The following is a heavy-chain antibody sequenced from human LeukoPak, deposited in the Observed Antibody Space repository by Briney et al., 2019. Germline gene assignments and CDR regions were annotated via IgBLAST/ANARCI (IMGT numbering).Heavy chain of an antibody. Sequence: PGGSLRLSCAASGFTFSNYGMHWVRQAPGKGLEWVAVIWYDGSNKYYADSVKGRFTISRDNSKNTLYLQMNSLRAEDTAVYYCARDGGVGSSGSTDYWGQGTLVTVSS. CDR3: ARDGGVGSSGSTDY. D-gene: IGHD6-19*01. CDR1: GFTFSNYG. J-gene: IGHJ4*02. CDR2: IWYDGSNK. V-gene: IGHV3-33*08.